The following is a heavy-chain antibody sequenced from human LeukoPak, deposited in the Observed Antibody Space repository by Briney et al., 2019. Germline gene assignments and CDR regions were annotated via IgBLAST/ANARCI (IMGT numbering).Heavy chain of an antibody. V-gene: IGHV3-21*01. CDR1: GFTFSSYI. CDR3: ARDGYYYDSSGLFDY. J-gene: IGHJ4*02. Sequence: GGSLRLSCAASGFTFSSYIMIWVRQAPGKGLEWVSSISSSSSYIYYADSVKGRFTISRDNAKNSLYLQMNSLRAEDTAVYYCARDGYYYDSSGLFDYWGQGTLVTVSS. CDR2: ISSSSSYI. D-gene: IGHD3-22*01.